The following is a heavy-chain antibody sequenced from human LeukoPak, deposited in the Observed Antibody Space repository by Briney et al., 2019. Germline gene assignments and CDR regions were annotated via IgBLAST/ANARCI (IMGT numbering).Heavy chain of an antibody. Sequence: SETLSLTCAVYGGSFSGYYWSWIRQPPGKGLEWIGEINHSGSTNYNPSLKSRVTISVDTSKNQFSLKLSSVTAADTAVYYCARSGGSSDVFDYWGQGTLVTVPS. CDR3: ARSGGSSDVFDY. CDR1: GGSFSGYY. V-gene: IGHV4-34*01. CDR2: INHSGST. J-gene: IGHJ4*02. D-gene: IGHD6-6*01.